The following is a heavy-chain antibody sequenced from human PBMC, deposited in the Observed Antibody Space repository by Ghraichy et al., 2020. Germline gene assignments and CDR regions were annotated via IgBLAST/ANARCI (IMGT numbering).Heavy chain of an antibody. V-gene: IGHV4-39*01. CDR3: ARRPVDTIMGYKNWFDP. CDR2: IYYSGST. D-gene: IGHD5-18*01. J-gene: IGHJ5*02. CDR1: GDSISSGSYY. Sequence: SQTLSLTCTASGDSISSGSYYWGWIRQPPGKGLEWIGNIYYSGSTYYNPSLQSRVTISVDTSKNQFSLKLSSVTAADSAVYYCARRPVDTIMGYKNWFDPWGQGTLVTVSS.